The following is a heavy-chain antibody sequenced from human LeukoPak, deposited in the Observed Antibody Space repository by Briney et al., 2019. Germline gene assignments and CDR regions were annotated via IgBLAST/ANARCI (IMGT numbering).Heavy chain of an antibody. J-gene: IGHJ4*02. Sequence: ASVKVSCKASGYTFTSYAMHWVRQAPGQRLEWMGWISAYNGNTNYAQKLQGRVTMTTDASTSTAYMELRSLRSDDTAVYYCAVSSGWYDSPDYWGQGTLVTVSS. CDR2: ISAYNGNT. V-gene: IGHV1-18*01. D-gene: IGHD6-19*01. CDR3: AVSSGWYDSPDY. CDR1: GYTFTSYA.